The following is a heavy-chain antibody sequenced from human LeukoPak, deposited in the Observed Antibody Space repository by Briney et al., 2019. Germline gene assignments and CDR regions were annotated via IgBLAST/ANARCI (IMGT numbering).Heavy chain of an antibody. CDR2: ISYDGSNK. CDR1: GFTFSSYA. Sequence: GRSLRLSCAASGFTFSSYAMHWVRQAPGKGLEWVAVISYDGSNKYYADSVKGRCTISRDTSKNTLYLQMNSLRAEDTAVYYCARENYDYVWGSYRERNYFDYWGQGTLVTVSS. CDR3: ARENYDYVWGSYRERNYFDY. J-gene: IGHJ4*02. V-gene: IGHV3-30*04. D-gene: IGHD3-16*02.